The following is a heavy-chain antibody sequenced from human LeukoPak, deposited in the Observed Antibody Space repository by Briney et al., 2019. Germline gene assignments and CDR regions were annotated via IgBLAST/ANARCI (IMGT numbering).Heavy chain of an antibody. CDR2: IYYSGST. CDR3: ARGTRGSDSSFDF. V-gene: IGHV4-39*07. D-gene: IGHD1-1*01. J-gene: IGHJ4*02. CDR1: GDSIDNNGFY. Sequence: SETLSLTCTVPGDSIDNNGFYWGWIRQPPGKGLEWIGNIYYSGSTYYNPSLKSRVTTSVDTSKNQFSLKLSSVTAADTAVYYCARGTRGSDSSFDFWGQGTLVTVSS.